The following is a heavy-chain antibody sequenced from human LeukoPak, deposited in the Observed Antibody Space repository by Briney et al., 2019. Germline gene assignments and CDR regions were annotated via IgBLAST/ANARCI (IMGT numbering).Heavy chain of an antibody. Sequence: PGGPLRLSCAASGFPFSGYSMNWVRQAPGKGLEWVAYIRSSGSPIYYADSVKGRFTISRDNAKNSLYLQMNSLRDEDTAVYYCVRDPDALDFWGQGTPVTVSS. CDR1: GFPFSGYS. CDR2: IRSSGSPI. D-gene: IGHD2/OR15-2a*01. CDR3: VRDPDALDF. J-gene: IGHJ4*02. V-gene: IGHV3-48*02.